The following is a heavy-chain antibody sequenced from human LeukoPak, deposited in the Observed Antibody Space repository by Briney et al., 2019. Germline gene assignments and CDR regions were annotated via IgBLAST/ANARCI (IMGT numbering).Heavy chain of an antibody. Sequence: GGSLRLSCAASGFTFSSYWMSWVRQAPGKGLEWVANIKQDGSEKYYVDSVKGRFTISRDNAKNSLYLQMNSLRAEDTAVYYCARGGAYYYDSSGYYETYYFDYWAREPWSPSPQ. V-gene: IGHV3-7*01. CDR1: GFTFSSYW. CDR3: ARGGAYYYDSSGYYETYYFDY. CDR2: IKQDGSEK. J-gene: IGHJ4*02. D-gene: IGHD3-22*01.